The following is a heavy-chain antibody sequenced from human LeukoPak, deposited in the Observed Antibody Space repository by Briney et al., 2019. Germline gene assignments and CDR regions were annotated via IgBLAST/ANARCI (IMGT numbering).Heavy chain of an antibody. CDR3: AREVGYCSGGSCYHVDGY. J-gene: IGHJ4*02. Sequence: ASVKVSCKASGYTFTGYYMHWVRQAPGQGLEWMGRINPNSGGTNYAQKFQGRVTMTRDTSISTAYMELSRRRSDDTAVYYCAREVGYCSGGSCYHVDGYWGQGTLVTVSS. CDR2: INPNSGGT. D-gene: IGHD2-15*01. CDR1: GYTFTGYY. V-gene: IGHV1-2*06.